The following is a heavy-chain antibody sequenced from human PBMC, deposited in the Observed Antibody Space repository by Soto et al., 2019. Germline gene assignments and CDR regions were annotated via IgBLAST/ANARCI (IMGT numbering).Heavy chain of an antibody. CDR1: GFTFSSYG. CDR3: ARAPLRFLEWLPFDY. V-gene: IGHV3-33*01. J-gene: IGHJ4*02. CDR2: IWYDGSNN. D-gene: IGHD3-3*01. Sequence: QVQLVESGGGVVQPGRSLRLSCAASGFTFSSYGMHWVRQAPGKGLEWVAVIWYDGSNNYYADSVKGRFTISRDNSKNTLYLQMNSLRGEATAVYYCARAPLRFLEWLPFDYWGQGTLVTVSS.